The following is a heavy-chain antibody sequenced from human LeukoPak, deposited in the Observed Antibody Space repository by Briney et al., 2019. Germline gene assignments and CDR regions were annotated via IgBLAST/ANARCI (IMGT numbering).Heavy chain of an antibody. D-gene: IGHD2-2*01. CDR2: IYTSGST. Sequence: SETLSLTCTVSGGSISSYYWSWIRQPAGKGLEWIGRIYTSGSTNYNPSLKSRVTISVDTSKNQFSLKLSSVTAADTAVYYCARVSVVVPAAANDAFDIWGQGTMVTVSS. J-gene: IGHJ3*02. V-gene: IGHV4-4*07. CDR3: ARVSVVVPAAANDAFDI. CDR1: GGSISSYY.